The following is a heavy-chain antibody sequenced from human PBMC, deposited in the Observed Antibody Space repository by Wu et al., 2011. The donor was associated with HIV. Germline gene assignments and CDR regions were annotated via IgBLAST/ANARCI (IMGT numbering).Heavy chain of an antibody. CDR1: GGTFSRYA. Sequence: QIQLVQSGAEVKKPGSSVKVSCKASGGTFSRYAISWVRQAPGHGLEWMGEIIPLSGTAKYAQKFRGKVTITTDDSTSTGYMELTSLRSEDTAVYYCASQNPDLVVVVAATHAPDAFDIWGQGTVVAVSS. D-gene: IGHD2-15*01. V-gene: IGHV1-69*05. CDR3: ASQNPDLVVVVAATHAPDAFDI. J-gene: IGHJ3*02. CDR2: IIPLSGTA.